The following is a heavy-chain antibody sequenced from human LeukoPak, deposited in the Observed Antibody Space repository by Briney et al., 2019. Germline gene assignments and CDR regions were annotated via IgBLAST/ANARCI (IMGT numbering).Heavy chain of an antibody. CDR1: GYMSTYYY. J-gene: IGHJ4*02. D-gene: IGHD5-24*01. CDR2: IDPQNGDT. V-gene: IGHV1-2*02. Sequence: ASVKVSCKASGYMSTYYYIHWVRQAPGQGLEWMGRIDPQNGDTNYIQKFQDRVTMTRDTSIDTAYMELSRLRSDDTAIYYCARDPLDGYKDHFDSWGQGTLVTVSS. CDR3: ARDPLDGYKDHFDS.